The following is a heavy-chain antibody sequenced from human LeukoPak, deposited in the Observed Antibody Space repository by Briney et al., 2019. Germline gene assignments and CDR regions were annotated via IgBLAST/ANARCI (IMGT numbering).Heavy chain of an antibody. CDR2: INHSGST. CDR1: GGSFSGYY. J-gene: IGHJ4*02. D-gene: IGHD3-22*01. CDR3: ARGRGSSGYDY. V-gene: IGHV4-34*01. Sequence: SETLSLTCAVYGGSFSGYYWSWIRQPPGKGLEWIGEINHSGSTNYNPSLKSRVTISVDTSKNQFSLKLSSVTAADTAVYYCARGRGSSGYDYWGQGTLVTVSP.